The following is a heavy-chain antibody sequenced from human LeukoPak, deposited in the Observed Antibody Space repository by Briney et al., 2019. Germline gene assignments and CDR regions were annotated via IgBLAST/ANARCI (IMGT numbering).Heavy chain of an antibody. CDR3: ARGSIVAANFDI. D-gene: IGHD6-13*01. V-gene: IGHV3-7*01. Sequence: GGSLRLSCAVSGFTFSSYLMSWVRQAPGKGLEWVANINQDGSEKHYVDSVKGRFTISRDNAKNSLYLQLNSLRAEDTSVYYCARGSIVAANFDIRGQGTLVTVSS. CDR1: GFTFSSYL. J-gene: IGHJ4*02. CDR2: INQDGSEK.